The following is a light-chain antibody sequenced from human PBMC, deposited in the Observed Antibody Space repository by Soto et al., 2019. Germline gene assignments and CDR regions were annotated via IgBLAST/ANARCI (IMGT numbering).Light chain of an antibody. V-gene: IGKV3-20*01. J-gene: IGKJ1*01. CDR2: GAS. CDR1: QSVTSSY. Sequence: EIALTQSPGTLSLSPGERATLSCRASQSVTSSYLAWYQQKPGQAPRLLIYGASSRATGIPDRFSGSVSGTDFTLTISRLEPEDFAVYYCQQYGSSKRTFGQGTKVDIK. CDR3: QQYGSSKRT.